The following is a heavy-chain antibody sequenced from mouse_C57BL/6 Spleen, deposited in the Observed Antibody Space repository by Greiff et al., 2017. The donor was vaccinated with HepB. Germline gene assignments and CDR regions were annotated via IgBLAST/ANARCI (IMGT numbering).Heavy chain of an antibody. V-gene: IGHV5-2*01. Sequence: EVKLVESGGGLVQPGESLKLSCESNEYEFPSHDMSWVRKTPEKRLELVAAINSDGGSTYYPDTMERRFIISRDNTKKTLYLKMSSLRSEDTALYYCARHEDYGSSYGWFAYWGQGTLVTVSA. J-gene: IGHJ3*01. D-gene: IGHD1-1*01. CDR3: ARHEDYGSSYGWFAY. CDR2: INSDGGST. CDR1: EYEFPSHD.